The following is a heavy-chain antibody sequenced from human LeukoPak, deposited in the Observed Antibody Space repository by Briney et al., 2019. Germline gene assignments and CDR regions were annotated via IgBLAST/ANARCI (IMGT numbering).Heavy chain of an antibody. CDR1: GFTFSSYS. Sequence: GGSLRLSCAASGFTFSSYSMNWLRQAPGKGLEWVSSISSSSSYIYYADSVKGRFTISRDNVKNSLYLQMNSLRAEDTAVYYCARQDVWFGELLPYYYYYYGMDVWGQGTTVTVSS. J-gene: IGHJ6*02. D-gene: IGHD3-10*01. V-gene: IGHV3-21*01. CDR2: ISSSSSYI. CDR3: ARQDVWFGELLPYYYYYYGMDV.